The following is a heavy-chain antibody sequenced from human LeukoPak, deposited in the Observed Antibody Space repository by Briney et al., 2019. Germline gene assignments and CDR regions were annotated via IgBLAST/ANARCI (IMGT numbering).Heavy chain of an antibody. CDR2: ISSSSSTI. D-gene: IGHD2-2*01. J-gene: IGHJ4*02. V-gene: IGHV3-48*01. CDR1: GFTFSSYS. Sequence: GGSLRLSCAASGFTFSSYSMNWVRQAPGKGLEWVSYISSSSSTIYYADSVKGRFTISRDNSKNTLYLQMNSLRAEDTAVYYCASTHLGYCSSASCQNDYWGQGTLVTVSS. CDR3: ASTHLGYCSSASCQNDY.